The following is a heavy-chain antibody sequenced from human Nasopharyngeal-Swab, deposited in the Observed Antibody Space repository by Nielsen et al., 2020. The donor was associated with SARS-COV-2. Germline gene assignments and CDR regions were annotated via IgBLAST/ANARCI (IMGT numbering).Heavy chain of an antibody. J-gene: IGHJ3*02. D-gene: IGHD2-2*01. CDR2: ISYDGSNK. CDR3: ARSGDYCSSTSCYLSDAFDI. V-gene: IGHV3-30-3*01. Sequence: WIRQPPGQGLEWVAVISYDGSNKYYADSVKGRFNISRDNSKNTLYLQMNSLRAEDTAVYYCARSGDYCSSTSCYLSDAFDIWGQGTRVTVSS.